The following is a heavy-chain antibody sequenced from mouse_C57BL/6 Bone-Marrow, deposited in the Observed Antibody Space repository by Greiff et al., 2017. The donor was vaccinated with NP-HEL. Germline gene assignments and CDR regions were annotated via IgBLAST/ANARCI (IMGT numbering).Heavy chain of an antibody. CDR1: GYSFTSYW. V-gene: IGHV1-74*01. CDR3: ATMRSRATGTEFAY. CDR2: IHPSDSAT. J-gene: IGHJ3*01. Sequence: QVQLQQPGAELVKPGASVKVSCKASGYSFTSYWLHWVKPRPGQGLAWIGRIHPSDSATNYNQKFKGKATLTVDKSSSTAYMQLSSLTSEDSAVYYCATMRSRATGTEFAYGGQGTLVTVSA. D-gene: IGHD3-1*01.